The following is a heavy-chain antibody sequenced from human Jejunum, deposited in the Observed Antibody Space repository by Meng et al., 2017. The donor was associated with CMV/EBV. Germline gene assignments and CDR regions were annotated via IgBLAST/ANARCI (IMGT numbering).Heavy chain of an antibody. V-gene: IGHV3-23*01. CDR3: AKEDYSNDFDY. CDR1: GFTVSSFA. CDR2: ISGSGGTT. Sequence: AACGFTVSSFALSWVRQAPGKGLEWVSTISGSGGTTYYADSVKGRFTISRDNSKNTLYLQMNSLRAEDTAVYYCAKEDYSNDFDYWGQGTLVTVSS. J-gene: IGHJ4*02. D-gene: IGHD4-11*01.